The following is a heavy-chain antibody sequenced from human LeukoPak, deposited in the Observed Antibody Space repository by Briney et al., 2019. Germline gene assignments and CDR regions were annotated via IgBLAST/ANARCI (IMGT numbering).Heavy chain of an antibody. CDR2: TSGSGGST. CDR1: GFTFSNYA. CDR3: AKVLDYYYYGMDD. V-gene: IGHV3-23*01. J-gene: IGHJ6*02. Sequence: GGSLRLSCAASGFTFSNYAMNWVRQAPGKGLEWVSATSGSGGSTYYADSVKGRFTISRDNSKNTVYLQMNSLRAEDTAVYYCAKVLDYYYYGMDDWGQGTTVTVSS.